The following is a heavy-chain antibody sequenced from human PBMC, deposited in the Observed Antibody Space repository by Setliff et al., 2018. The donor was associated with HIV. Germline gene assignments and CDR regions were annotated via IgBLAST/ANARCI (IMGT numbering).Heavy chain of an antibody. D-gene: IGHD4-4*01. Sequence: PSETLSLTCTVSGDSISSSSYYWAWIRQPPGKGLEWIGEFNHGRSTNNNPSLKSRVTLSGDTTKNQFSLKLTSVTAADTAVYYCARGGRSTVATWAWFDPWGQGTLVTVSS. V-gene: IGHV4-39*07. CDR1: GDSISSSSYY. J-gene: IGHJ5*02. CDR3: ARGGRSTVATWAWFDP. CDR2: FNHGRST.